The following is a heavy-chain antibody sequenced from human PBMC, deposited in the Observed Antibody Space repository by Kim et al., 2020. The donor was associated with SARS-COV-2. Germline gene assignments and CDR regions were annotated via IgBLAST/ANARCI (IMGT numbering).Heavy chain of an antibody. J-gene: IGHJ2*01. CDR1: GGSISSSSYY. CDR3: AMIWSGYEFDL. Sequence: SETLSLTCTVSGGSISSSSYYWGWIRQPPGKGLEWIGSIYYSGSTYYNPSLKSRVTISVDTSKNQFSLKLSSVTAADTAVYYCAMIWSGYEFDLWGRGTLVTVSS. V-gene: IGHV4-39*01. CDR2: IYYSGST. D-gene: IGHD3-3*01.